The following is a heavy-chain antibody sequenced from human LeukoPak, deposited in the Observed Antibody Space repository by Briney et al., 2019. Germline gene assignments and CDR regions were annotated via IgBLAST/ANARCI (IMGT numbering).Heavy chain of an antibody. CDR2: MNPNSGNT. CDR3: ARVLGSISH. Sequence: GASVKVSCKASGYTFSACDINWVRQAAGQGLEWMGWMNPNSGNTGFAHKFQGRVTMTRYTSINTAYMELSSLRSEDTAVYYCARVLGSISHWGQGTLVTVSS. J-gene: IGHJ4*02. D-gene: IGHD1-1*01. CDR1: GYTFSACD. V-gene: IGHV1-8*01.